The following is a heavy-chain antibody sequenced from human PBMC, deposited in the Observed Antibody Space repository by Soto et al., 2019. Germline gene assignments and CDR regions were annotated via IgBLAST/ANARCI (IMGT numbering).Heavy chain of an antibody. CDR3: AKDGISYKFGVAISGMDV. J-gene: IGHJ6*03. CDR2: ISGSGGST. Sequence: GGSLRLSCAASGFTFSSYAMSWVRQAPGKGLEWVSAISGSGGSTYYADSVKGRFTISRDNSKNTLYLQMNSLRAEDTAVYYCAKDGISYKFGVAISGMDVWGKGTTVTVSS. V-gene: IGHV3-23*01. CDR1: GFTFSSYA. D-gene: IGHD3-3*01.